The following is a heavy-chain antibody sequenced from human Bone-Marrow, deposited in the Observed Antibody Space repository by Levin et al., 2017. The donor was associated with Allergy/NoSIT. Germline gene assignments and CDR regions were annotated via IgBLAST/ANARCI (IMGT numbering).Heavy chain of an antibody. CDR1: GFTFSSYW. CDR3: ARCPHRLQVGDWFDP. J-gene: IGHJ5*02. D-gene: IGHD4-11*01. V-gene: IGHV3-74*01. CDR2: INSDGSST. Sequence: GGSLRLSCAASGFTFSSYWMHWVRQAPGKGLVWVSRINSDGSSTSYADSVKGRFTISRDNAKNTLYLQMNSLRAEDTAVYYCARCPHRLQVGDWFDPWGQGTLVTVSS.